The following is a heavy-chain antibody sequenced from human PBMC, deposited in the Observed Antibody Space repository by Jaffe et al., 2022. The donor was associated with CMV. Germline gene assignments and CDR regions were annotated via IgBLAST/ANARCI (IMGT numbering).Heavy chain of an antibody. J-gene: IGHJ6*02. V-gene: IGHV3-33*01. CDR1: GFTFSSYI. Sequence: QVQLVESGGGVVQPGGSLRISCGASGFTFSSYIMHWVRQAPGRGLEWVALTWFDEENKYYGDSVKGRFSISRDNSKNTLFLQMDNLRADDTAVYYCVREKSGHDGHYYYGMDVWGQGTTVIVSS. CDR3: VREKSGHDGHYYYGMDV. CDR2: TWFDEENK.